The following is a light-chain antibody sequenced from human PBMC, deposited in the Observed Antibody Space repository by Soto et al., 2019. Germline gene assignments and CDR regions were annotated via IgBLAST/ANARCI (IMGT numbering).Light chain of an antibody. Sequence: QSALTQPASVSGSPGQSITISCTRVSNDVGSHNLVSWYQQHPGKAPKVIIYEGSKRPSGVSNRFSGSRPGNTASLTISGLQAEDEAHYYCSSYAGSSTHVVFGGGTKLTVL. CDR1: SNDVGSHNL. V-gene: IGLV2-23*01. CDR2: EGS. CDR3: SSYAGSSTHVV. J-gene: IGLJ2*01.